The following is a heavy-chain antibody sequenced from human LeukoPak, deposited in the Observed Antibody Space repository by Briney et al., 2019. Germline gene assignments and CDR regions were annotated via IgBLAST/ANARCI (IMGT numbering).Heavy chain of an antibody. CDR1: GYTFTGYY. Sequence: ASVKVSCKASGYTFTGYYMHWVRQAPAQGLEWMGWINPNSGGTNYAQKFQGRVTMTRDTSISTAYMELSGLRSDDTAVYYCAAGVITVTTRIKRWGQGTLVTVSS. D-gene: IGHD4-17*01. V-gene: IGHV1-2*02. CDR2: INPNSGGT. CDR3: AAGVITVTTRIKR. J-gene: IGHJ4*02.